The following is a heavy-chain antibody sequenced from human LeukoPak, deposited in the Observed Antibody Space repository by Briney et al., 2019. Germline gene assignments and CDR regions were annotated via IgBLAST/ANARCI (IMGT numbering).Heavy chain of an antibody. Sequence: GGSLRLSCAASGFTVISNYMSWVRQTPGKGLEWVSVIYSGGNTYYADSVKGRFTISRDNSKNTLYLQMNSLRAEDTAMYYCARKYYYDGSGSDAFDIWGHGTMGTVSS. CDR3: ARKYYYDGSGSDAFDI. D-gene: IGHD3-22*01. J-gene: IGHJ3*02. CDR2: IYSGGNT. V-gene: IGHV3-53*01. CDR1: GFTVISNY.